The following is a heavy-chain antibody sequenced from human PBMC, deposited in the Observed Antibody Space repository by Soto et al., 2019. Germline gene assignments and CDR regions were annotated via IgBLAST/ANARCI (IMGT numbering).Heavy chain of an antibody. CDR2: ISSSSSTI. D-gene: IGHD3-22*01. V-gene: IGHV3-48*02. J-gene: IGHJ6*02. CDR3: ARDRASSGSVLYYYYGMDV. Sequence: LRLSCAASGFTFSSYSMNWVRQAPGKGLEWVSYISSSSSTIYYADSVKGRFTISRDNAKNSLYLQMNSLRDEDTAVYYCARDRASSGSVLYYYYGMDVWGQGTTVTVSS. CDR1: GFTFSSYS.